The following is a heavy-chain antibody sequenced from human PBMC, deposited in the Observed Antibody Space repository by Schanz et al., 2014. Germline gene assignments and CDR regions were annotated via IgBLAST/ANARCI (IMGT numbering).Heavy chain of an antibody. D-gene: IGHD6-19*01. J-gene: IGHJ5*02. CDR1: GFSFDKYG. V-gene: IGHV3-33*06. CDR3: AKDLPAVAVAPLMTGLYDA. CDR2: IWYDGSKT. Sequence: QVQLVESGGGVAQPGRSLRLSCATSGFSFDKYGMHWVRQAPGKGLEWVGVIWYDGSKTYYADSVRGRFTISRENSKNTLHLQMNSLRAEDTAVYHCAKDLPAVAVAPLMTGLYDAWGQGSLVTVSS.